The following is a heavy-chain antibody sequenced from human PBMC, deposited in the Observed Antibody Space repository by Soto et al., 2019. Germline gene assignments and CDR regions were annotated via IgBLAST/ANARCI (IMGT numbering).Heavy chain of an antibody. D-gene: IGHD2-2*02. CDR2: IYYSGST. CDR3: ASYNYYYYGMDV. CDR1: GGSISSYY. V-gene: IGHV4-59*01. J-gene: IGHJ6*02. Sequence: SETLSLTCTVSGGSISSYYWSWIRQPPGKGLEWIGYIYYSGSTNYNPSLKSRVTISVDTSKNQFSLKLSSVTAADTAVYYCASYNYYYYGMDVWGQGTTVTVSS.